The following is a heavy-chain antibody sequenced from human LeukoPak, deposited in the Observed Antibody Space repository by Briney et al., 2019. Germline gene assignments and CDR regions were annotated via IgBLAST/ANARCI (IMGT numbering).Heavy chain of an antibody. CDR1: GGTFSSYA. D-gene: IGHD3-3*02. CDR3: ARMGGRLSRDYYYYMDV. CDR2: IIPIFGTA. Sequence: ASVKVSCKASGGTFSSYAISWVRQAPGQGLEWMGGIIPIFGTANYAQKFQGRVTITTDESTSTAYMELSSLRSEDTAVYYCARMGGRLSRDYYYYMDVWGKGTTVTVSS. J-gene: IGHJ6*03. V-gene: IGHV1-69*05.